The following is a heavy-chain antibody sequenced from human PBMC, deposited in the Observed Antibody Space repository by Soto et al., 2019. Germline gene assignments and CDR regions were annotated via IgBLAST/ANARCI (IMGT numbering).Heavy chain of an antibody. J-gene: IGHJ3*02. D-gene: IGHD3-22*01. CDR2: ISGSGGST. Sequence: GGCLRLSCAASGFTFSSYAMSRVRQAPGKGLEWVSAISGSGGSTYYADSVKGRFTISRDNSKNTLYLQMNSLRAEDTAVYYCAKGRGYYDTLVGAFDIWGDGTMYTVSS. V-gene: IGHV3-23*01. CDR1: GFTFSSYA. CDR3: AKGRGYYDTLVGAFDI.